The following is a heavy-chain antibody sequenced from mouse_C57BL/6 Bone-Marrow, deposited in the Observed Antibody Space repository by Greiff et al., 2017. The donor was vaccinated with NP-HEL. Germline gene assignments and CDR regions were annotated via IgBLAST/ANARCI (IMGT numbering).Heavy chain of an antibody. CDR3: ARNRYYGSSPAWFAY. CDR1: GFSLTSYG. V-gene: IGHV2-2*01. D-gene: IGHD1-1*01. J-gene: IGHJ3*01. CDR2: IWSGGST. Sequence: QVQLQQSGPGLVQPSQSLSITCTVSGFSLTSYGVHWVRQSPGKGLEWLGVIWSGGSTDYNAAFISRLGISKDNSKSQVFFKMNSLQADDTAIYYCARNRYYGSSPAWFAYWGQGTLVTVSA.